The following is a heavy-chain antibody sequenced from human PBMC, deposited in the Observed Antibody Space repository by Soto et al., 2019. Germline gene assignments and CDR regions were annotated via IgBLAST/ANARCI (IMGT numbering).Heavy chain of an antibody. Sequence: GGSLRLSCAASGFTFSSYAMSWVRQAPGKGLEWVSAISGSGGSTYYADSVKGRFTISRDNSKNTLYLQMNSLRAEDTAVYFCAKGPYSSLEYFQHWGQGTLVTVSS. CDR1: GFTFSSYA. CDR2: ISGSGGST. V-gene: IGHV3-23*01. CDR3: AKGPYSSLEYFQH. J-gene: IGHJ1*01. D-gene: IGHD6-19*01.